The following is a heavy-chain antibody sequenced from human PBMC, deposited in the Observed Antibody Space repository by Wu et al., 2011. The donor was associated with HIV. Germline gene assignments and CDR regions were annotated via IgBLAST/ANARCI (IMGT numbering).Heavy chain of an antibody. D-gene: IGHD2-2*01. CDR1: ANTFSNYA. Sequence: QVQLVQSGAEVKKPGSSVKVSCRTSANTFSNYAFGWVRQAPGQGFEWMGVIIPIFGSSKYAQKFQGRVTITADDSTTTVYLELSSLRSEDTAVYFCTRSGEAAAYYYYMNVWGKGTTVTISS. CDR3: TRSGEAAAYYYYMNV. CDR2: IIPIFGSS. V-gene: IGHV1-69*12. J-gene: IGHJ6*03.